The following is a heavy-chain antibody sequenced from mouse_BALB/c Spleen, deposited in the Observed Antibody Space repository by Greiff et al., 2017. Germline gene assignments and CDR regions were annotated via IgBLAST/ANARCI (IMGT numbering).Heavy chain of an antibody. J-gene: IGHJ3*01. CDR1: GYAFSSYW. CDR3: ARGIYYGNPDWFAY. V-gene: IGHV1-80*01. D-gene: IGHD2-1*01. CDR2: IYPGDGDT. Sequence: VKLVESGAELVRPGSSVKISCKASGYAFSSYWMNWVKQRPGQGLEWIGQIYPGDGDTNYNGKFKGKATLTADKSSSTAYMQLSSLTSEDSAVYFCARGIYYGNPDWFAYWGQGTLVTVSA.